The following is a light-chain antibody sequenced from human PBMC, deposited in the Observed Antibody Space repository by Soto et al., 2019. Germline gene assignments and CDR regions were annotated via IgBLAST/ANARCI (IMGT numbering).Light chain of an antibody. CDR1: QSNTNY. CDR2: AAD. Sequence: IQKTLSPYSLSASGGYTVTITCLASQSNTNYLPWFEEKPQKAPRLAICAADNLQDGVPSRFSGSGSGRDFSLTISSLQPEDVATYYCQQGNSFPFTLGPGTKVDIK. V-gene: IGKV1-39*01. CDR3: QQGNSFPFT. J-gene: IGKJ3*01.